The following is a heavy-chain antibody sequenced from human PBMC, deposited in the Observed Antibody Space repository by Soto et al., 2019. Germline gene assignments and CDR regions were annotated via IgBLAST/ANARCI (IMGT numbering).Heavy chain of an antibody. Sequence: QVQVVQSGDEVKETGASVRVSCKTSGYSFTAYGISWVRQAPGQGLEVMGWISCYNGKTKYAQKVQGRVTMTTDTSTSTAYMEVRSLRYDDPAIYYCARDAPPPELRFLEWHNYDYNGMDVWGQGTTVTVSS. CDR2: ISCYNGKT. CDR3: ARDAPPPELRFLEWHNYDYNGMDV. CDR1: GYSFTAYG. D-gene: IGHD3-3*01. V-gene: IGHV1-18*01. J-gene: IGHJ6*02.